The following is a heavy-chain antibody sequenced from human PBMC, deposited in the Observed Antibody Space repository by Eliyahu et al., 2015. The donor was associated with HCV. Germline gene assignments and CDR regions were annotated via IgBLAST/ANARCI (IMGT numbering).Heavy chain of an antibody. CDR3: AKRSFPGGTGDADY. V-gene: IGHV3-23*01. J-gene: IGHJ4*02. Sequence: EVQLLESGGGLVQPGGSLRLSCAASGFPFSSYAMGWVRQAPGKGVEWVSAISGSGGSTYYADSVKGRFTISRDNSKNTLYLQMNSLRAEDTAVYYCAKRSFPGGTGDADYWGQGTLVTVSS. D-gene: IGHD7-27*01. CDR1: GFPFSSYA. CDR2: ISGSGGST.